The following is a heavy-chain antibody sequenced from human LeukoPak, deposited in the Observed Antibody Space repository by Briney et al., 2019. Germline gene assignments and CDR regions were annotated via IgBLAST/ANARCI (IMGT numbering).Heavy chain of an antibody. CDR3: ASTAGGYSSTDQDY. J-gene: IGHJ4*02. CDR1: GGSISSYY. CDR2: IYYSGST. V-gene: IGHV4-59*08. D-gene: IGHD6-13*01. Sequence: PSETLSLTCAVSGGSISSYYWSWIRQPPGKGLEWIGYIYYSGSTNYNPSLKSRVTISVDTSKNQFSLKLSSVTAADTAVYYCASTAGGYSSTDQDYWGQGTLVTVSS.